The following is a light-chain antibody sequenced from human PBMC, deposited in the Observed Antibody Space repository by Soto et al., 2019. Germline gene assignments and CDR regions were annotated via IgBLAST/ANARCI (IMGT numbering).Light chain of an antibody. CDR3: KSYAGSNTYV. CDR2: EVV. CDR1: KNDIGVYDF. Sequence: GLAQRPSASGSPGQSVTISCTGTKNDIGVYDFVSWYQHHPGKAPRLIIYEVVQRPSGVPDRFSGSKSGNTASLTVSGLQAADEADYFCKSYAGSNTYVFGSGTKLTVL. J-gene: IGLJ1*01. V-gene: IGLV2-8*01.